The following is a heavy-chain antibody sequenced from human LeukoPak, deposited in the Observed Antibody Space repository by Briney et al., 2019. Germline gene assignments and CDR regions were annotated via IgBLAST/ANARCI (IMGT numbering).Heavy chain of an antibody. CDR3: VKDTRPASY. Sequence: PGGSLRLSCLASGFTFTDHYMTWIRQAPGRGLECLAYISPSTTDIKYADSVKGRFTISRDNAKNSLYLQMNSLAAEDTAVYYCVKDTRPASYWGQGALVTVSS. V-gene: IGHV3-11*06. CDR1: GFTFTDHY. D-gene: IGHD2-15*01. J-gene: IGHJ4*02. CDR2: ISPSTTDI.